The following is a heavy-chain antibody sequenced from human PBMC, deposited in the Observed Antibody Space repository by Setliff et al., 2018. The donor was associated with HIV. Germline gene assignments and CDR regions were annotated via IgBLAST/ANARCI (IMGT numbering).Heavy chain of an antibody. CDR2: INGGNAIT. J-gene: IGHJ4*02. CDR3: ARAGYLLHYFDS. D-gene: IGHD1-26*01. CDR1: GGTFSSYA. V-gene: IGHV1-3*01. Sequence: ASVKVSCKASGGTFSSYAISWVRQAPGQGLEWMGWINGGNAITKFSQKFQGGVTFTRDTSASTAYMELSSPRSEDTAVYYCARAGYLLHYFDSWGQGTLVTVSS.